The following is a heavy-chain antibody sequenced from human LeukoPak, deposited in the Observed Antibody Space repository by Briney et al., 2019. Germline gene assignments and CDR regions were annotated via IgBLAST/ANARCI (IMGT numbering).Heavy chain of an antibody. Sequence: SSDTLSLTCAVYGGSFSGYYWRWIRQPPGKGLEWIGEINHSGSTNHNPSLKSRVTISVDTSKHQFSLTLSSVTAADTAVYYCARSATQWLALLDYWGQGTLVTVSS. CDR1: GGSFSGYY. V-gene: IGHV4-34*01. CDR2: INHSGST. CDR3: ARSATQWLALLDY. J-gene: IGHJ4*02. D-gene: IGHD6-19*01.